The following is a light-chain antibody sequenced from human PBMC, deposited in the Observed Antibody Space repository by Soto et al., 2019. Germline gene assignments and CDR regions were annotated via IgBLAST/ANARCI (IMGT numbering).Light chain of an antibody. Sequence: DIQMTQSPSSLSASIGDRVTITCRASQSINTFLNWYQHKPGKAPDLLIYAASSLQSEVPSRFSGSGSGTDFILTINSLTVEDVATYYCQQSSSFPLTFGGGTRVEIK. CDR2: AAS. V-gene: IGKV1-39*01. CDR1: QSINTF. CDR3: QQSSSFPLT. J-gene: IGKJ4*01.